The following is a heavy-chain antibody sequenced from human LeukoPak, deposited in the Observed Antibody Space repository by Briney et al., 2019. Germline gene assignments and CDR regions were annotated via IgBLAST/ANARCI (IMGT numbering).Heavy chain of an antibody. V-gene: IGHV4-39*01. CDR3: ARPQIAAAQVEWFDP. CDR1: GGSISSSSYY. J-gene: IGHJ5*02. CDR2: IYYSGST. Sequence: SETLSLTCTVSGGSISSSSYYWGWIRQPPGKGLEWIGSIYYSGSTYYNPSLKSRVTISVDTSKNQFSLKLSSVTTADTAVYYCARPQIAAAQVEWFDPWGQGTLVTVSS. D-gene: IGHD6-13*01.